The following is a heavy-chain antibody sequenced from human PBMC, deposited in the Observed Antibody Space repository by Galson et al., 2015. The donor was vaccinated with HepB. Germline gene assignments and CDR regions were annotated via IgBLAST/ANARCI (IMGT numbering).Heavy chain of an antibody. CDR3: ARPNWGRATDWYFDL. CDR2: IYNSGST. J-gene: IGHJ2*01. V-gene: IGHV4-39*01. D-gene: IGHD7-27*01. Sequence: ETLSLTCTVSGGSISSSSYFWGWIRQPPGKGLEWIGSIYNSGSTYSDPSLTSRVTISVDTSKNQFSLRLTSVTAADTAVYYCARPNWGRATDWYFDLWGRGTLVTVSS. CDR1: GGSISSSSYF.